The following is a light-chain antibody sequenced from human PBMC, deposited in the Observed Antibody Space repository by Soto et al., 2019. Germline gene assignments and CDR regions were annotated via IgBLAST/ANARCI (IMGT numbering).Light chain of an antibody. CDR2: GAS. CDR1: LNVNSY. Sequence: LTPSPSNLTLSPVDRAPLSCRASLNVNSYLAWYQQKPGQAPRLLIYGASNRATGIPDRFSGSGSGTDFTLTISRLEPEDFALYYCQQDGGAPRTFGQGTKGDIK. J-gene: IGKJ1*01. V-gene: IGKV3-20*01. CDR3: QQDGGAPRT.